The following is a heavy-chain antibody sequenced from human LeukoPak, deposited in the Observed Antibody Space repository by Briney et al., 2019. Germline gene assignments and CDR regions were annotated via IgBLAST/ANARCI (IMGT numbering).Heavy chain of an antibody. J-gene: IGHJ5*02. V-gene: IGHV3-7*01. Sequence: GGSLRLSCAASGFTFSSYWMSWVRQAPGKGLEWVANIKQDGSEKYYVDSVKGRFTISRDNAKNSLYLQVNSLRAEDTAVYYCAREHVAVAPTANWFDPWGQGTLVTVSS. CDR1: GFTFSSYW. D-gene: IGHD6-19*01. CDR2: IKQDGSEK. CDR3: AREHVAVAPTANWFDP.